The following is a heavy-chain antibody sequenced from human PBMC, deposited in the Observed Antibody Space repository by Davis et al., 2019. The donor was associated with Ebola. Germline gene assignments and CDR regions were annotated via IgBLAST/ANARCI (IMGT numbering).Heavy chain of an antibody. V-gene: IGHV3-23*01. CDR2: ISGASGARK. Sequence: PGGSLRLSCAASGSTVSSYTMSWLRQVPGKGLEWVSSISGASGARKDYADSVKGRFTLSRDNSRNTVYLQMNSLRAEDSAVYYCARLQVPGRPFYYYGMDVWGQGTTVTVSS. D-gene: IGHD6-6*01. CDR3: ARLQVPGRPFYYYGMDV. CDR1: GSTVSSYT. J-gene: IGHJ6*02.